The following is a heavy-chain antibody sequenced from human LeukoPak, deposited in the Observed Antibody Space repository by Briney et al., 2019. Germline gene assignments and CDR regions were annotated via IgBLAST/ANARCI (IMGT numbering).Heavy chain of an antibody. CDR2: INHSGST. D-gene: IGHD5-12*01. CDR1: GGSFSGYY. Sequence: SETLSLTCAVYGGSFSGYYWSWIRQPPGKGLERIGEINHSGSTNYNPSLKSRVTISVDTSKNQFSLKLSSVTAADTAVYYCARGGISGYVYWGQGTLVTVSS. V-gene: IGHV4-34*01. CDR3: ARGGISGYVY. J-gene: IGHJ4*02.